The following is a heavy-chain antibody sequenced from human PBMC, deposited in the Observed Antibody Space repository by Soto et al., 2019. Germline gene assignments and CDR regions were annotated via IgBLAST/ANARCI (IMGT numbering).Heavy chain of an antibody. CDR2: IYLDYDK. J-gene: IGHJ6*02. D-gene: IGHD3-9*01. CDR1: GFSLSTSGVG. CDR3: AHITVIRRRTGPNHGILGYYGMDV. Sequence: SGPTLVNPTQTLTLTCTFSGFSLSTSGVGVGWNRQPPGKALEWLALIYLDYDKRYSPSLKSRLTITKDTSKSQVVLTMTNMDPVDTATYYCAHITVIRRRTGPNHGILGYYGMDVWGQGTTVTVSS. V-gene: IGHV2-5*02.